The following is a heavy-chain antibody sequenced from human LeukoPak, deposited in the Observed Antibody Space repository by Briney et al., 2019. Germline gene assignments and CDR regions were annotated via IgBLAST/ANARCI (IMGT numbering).Heavy chain of an antibody. J-gene: IGHJ4*02. V-gene: IGHV3-7*01. Sequence: GGSLRLSCAASGFTFSRYWMSWVRQAPGKGLEWVANIMQDESEKYYVRSVRGRFTISRDNAKNSLYLQMNSLRAEDTAVYYCTRDRYSSLWGQGTLVTVSS. D-gene: IGHD6-13*01. CDR2: IMQDESEK. CDR1: GFTFSRYW. CDR3: TRDRYSSL.